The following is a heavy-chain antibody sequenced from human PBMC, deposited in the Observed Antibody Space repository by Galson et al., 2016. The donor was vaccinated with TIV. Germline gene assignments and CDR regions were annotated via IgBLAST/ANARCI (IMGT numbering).Heavy chain of an antibody. CDR2: MWYDGSKK. V-gene: IGHV3-33*01. J-gene: IGHJ6*02. Sequence: SLRLSCAASGFTFSSYGMHWVRQAPGKGLEWVAVMWYDGSKKYYGDSVKGRFTISRDNSKNTLYLQMNSLRAEDTAVYYCARVVTIFGVVIPYNGMDVWGQGTTVTVSS. CDR1: GFTFSSYG. D-gene: IGHD3-3*01. CDR3: ARVVTIFGVVIPYNGMDV.